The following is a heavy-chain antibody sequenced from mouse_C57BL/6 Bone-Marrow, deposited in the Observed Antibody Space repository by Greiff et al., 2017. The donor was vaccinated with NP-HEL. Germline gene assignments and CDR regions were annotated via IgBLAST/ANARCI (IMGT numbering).Heavy chain of an antibody. CDR2: IDPSGSCT. V-gene: IGHV1-69*01. CDR1: GFTFTGYC. CDR3: ARWDDDSYYPFAY. Sequence: VLLQQPGAELVLPGASVKLSCAASGFTFTGYCMYWVKQRPGKGLEWIGEIDPSGSCTNYNQTVKGRFTLTVDNSSSTAYMQLSSLTSEDSTVYYCARWDDDSYYPFAYWGQGTLVTVSA. D-gene: IGHD2-3*01. J-gene: IGHJ3*01.